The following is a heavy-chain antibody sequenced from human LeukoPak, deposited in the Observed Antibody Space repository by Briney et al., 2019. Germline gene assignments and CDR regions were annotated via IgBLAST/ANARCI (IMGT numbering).Heavy chain of an antibody. CDR3: ARGATLVAFDI. CDR1: GGSISSDY. CDR2: IDYSGST. J-gene: IGHJ3*02. D-gene: IGHD2-15*01. V-gene: IGHV4-59*01. Sequence: SETLSLTCTVSGGSISSDYWSWIRQPPGKGLEWIGDIDYSGSTNYNPSLKSRVTILVDTSKNQFSLKLSSVTAADTAVYYCARGATLVAFDIWGQGTMVTVSS.